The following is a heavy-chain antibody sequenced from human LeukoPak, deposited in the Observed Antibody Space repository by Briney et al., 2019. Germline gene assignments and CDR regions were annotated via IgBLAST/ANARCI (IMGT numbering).Heavy chain of an antibody. Sequence: GGSLRLSCAASGFTFSSYWMSWVRQAPGKGLEWVANIKQDGSEKYYVDSVKGRFTISRDNAKNSLYLQMNSLRAEDTAVYYCARDGTTVVTFRMDVWGQGTTVTVSS. CDR1: GFTFSSYW. CDR2: IKQDGSEK. J-gene: IGHJ6*02. CDR3: ARDGTTVVTFRMDV. V-gene: IGHV3-7*01. D-gene: IGHD4-23*01.